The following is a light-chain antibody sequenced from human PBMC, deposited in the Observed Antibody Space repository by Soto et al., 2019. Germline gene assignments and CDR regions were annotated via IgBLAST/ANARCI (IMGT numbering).Light chain of an antibody. V-gene: IGKV1-39*01. CDR2: AAS. J-gene: IGKJ1*01. CDR1: QSIISY. Sequence: DIQMTQSPSSLSASLGDRVTITCRASQSIISYLNWYQQKPGKAPKLLIYAASSLQSGVPSRFSGSGSGTDFTLNISSLQPEDFATYYCQQSYSTRWTFGQGTKVEIK. CDR3: QQSYSTRWT.